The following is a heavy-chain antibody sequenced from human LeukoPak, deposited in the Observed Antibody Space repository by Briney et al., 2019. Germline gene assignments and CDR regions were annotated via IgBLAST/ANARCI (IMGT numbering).Heavy chain of an antibody. CDR1: GGSFSGYY. Sequence: PSETLSLTCAVYGGSFSGYYWSWIRQPPGKGLEWIGEINHSGSTNYNPSLKSRVTISVDTSKNQFSLKLSSVTAADTAVYYCARHPPSIFGVVMADFDYWGQGTLVTVSS. D-gene: IGHD3-3*01. J-gene: IGHJ4*02. CDR2: INHSGST. CDR3: ARHPPSIFGVVMADFDY. V-gene: IGHV4-34*01.